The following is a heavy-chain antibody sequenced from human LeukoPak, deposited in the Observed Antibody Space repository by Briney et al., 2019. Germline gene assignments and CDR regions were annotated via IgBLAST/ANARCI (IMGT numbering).Heavy chain of an antibody. CDR1: GFTCSSYS. J-gene: IGHJ4*02. V-gene: IGHV3-21*01. CDR3: ASWAEYSDDY. CDR2: ISSSSSYI. D-gene: IGHD5-18*01. Sequence: GGSHRLSCAPSGFTCSSYSMNWVRQAPGKGLEWVSSISSSSSYIYYADSVKGRFTISRDNAKNSLYLQMNSLRAEDTAVYYCASWAEYSDDYWGQGTLVTVSS.